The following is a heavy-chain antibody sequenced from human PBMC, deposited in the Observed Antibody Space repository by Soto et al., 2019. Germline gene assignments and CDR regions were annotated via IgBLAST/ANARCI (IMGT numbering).Heavy chain of an antibody. D-gene: IGHD1-26*01. CDR2: IYYSGST. CDR1: GGSISSYY. Sequence: SETLSLTCTVSGGSISSYYWSWIRQPPGKGLEWIGYIYYSGSTNYNPSLKSRVTVSVDTSKNQFSLKLSSVTAADTAVYYCARANSGSYLGAFDIWGQGTMVTVSS. J-gene: IGHJ3*02. CDR3: ARANSGSYLGAFDI. V-gene: IGHV4-59*01.